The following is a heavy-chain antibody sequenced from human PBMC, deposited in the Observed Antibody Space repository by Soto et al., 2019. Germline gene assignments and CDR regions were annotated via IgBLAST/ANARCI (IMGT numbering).Heavy chain of an antibody. CDR1: GGSISGGGYS. V-gene: IGHV4-30-2*01. D-gene: IGHD3-22*01. CDR3: ARVKDYYDSSGYHNWFDP. J-gene: IGHJ5*02. Sequence: SETLSLTCAVSGGSISGGGYSWSWIRQPPGKGLEWIGYIYHSGSTYYNPSLKSRVTISVDRSKNQFSLKLSSVTAADTAVYYCARVKDYYDSSGYHNWFDPWGQGTLVTVSS. CDR2: IYHSGST.